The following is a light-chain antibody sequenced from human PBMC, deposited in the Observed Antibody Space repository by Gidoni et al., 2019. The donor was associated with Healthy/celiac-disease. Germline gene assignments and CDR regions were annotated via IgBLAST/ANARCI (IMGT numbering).Light chain of an antibody. CDR2: GAS. J-gene: IGKJ1*01. CDR1: QSVSSSY. Sequence: EIVLTQSPGTLSLSPGERATLSCRASQSVSSSYLAWYQQKPGQAPRLLNYGASSRATGIPGRSGGSGAGTVFTLTISRLEPEDFAVYYCQRYGSSPAFGQGTKVEIK. V-gene: IGKV3-20*01. CDR3: QRYGSSPA.